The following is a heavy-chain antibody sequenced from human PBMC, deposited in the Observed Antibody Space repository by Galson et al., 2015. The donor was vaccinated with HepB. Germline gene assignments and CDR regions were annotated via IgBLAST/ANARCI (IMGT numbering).Heavy chain of an antibody. Sequence: SVTVSCKASGSTFTGYYMHWVRQAPGQGLEWMGRINPNSGGTNYAQKFQGRVTMTRDTSISTAYMELSRLRSDDTAVYYCARRGAGGAAAGVDYWGQGTLVTVSS. V-gene: IGHV1-2*06. CDR2: INPNSGGT. CDR1: GSTFTGYY. J-gene: IGHJ4*02. D-gene: IGHD6-13*01. CDR3: ARRGAGGAAAGVDY.